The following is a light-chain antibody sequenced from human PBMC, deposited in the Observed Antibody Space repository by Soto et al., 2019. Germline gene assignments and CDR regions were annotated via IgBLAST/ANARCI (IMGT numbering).Light chain of an antibody. CDR1: QSISSY. V-gene: IGKV1-39*01. Sequence: DIQMTQSPSSLSASVGDRVTITCRASQSISSYLNWYQQKPGKAPKLLIYTASSLQSGVPSRFSGSGSGTDFILTISSLQPEDSATYYCQQSYKTPFTFGGGTKVEIK. CDR3: QQSYKTPFT. CDR2: TAS. J-gene: IGKJ4*01.